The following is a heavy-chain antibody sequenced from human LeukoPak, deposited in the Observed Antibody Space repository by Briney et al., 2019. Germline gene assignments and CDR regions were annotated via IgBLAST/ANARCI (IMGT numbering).Heavy chain of an antibody. J-gene: IGHJ4*01. Sequence: PGGSLRLSCAASGSTFSTYGMSWVRQAPGKGLEWVSSISGSGGSTFYADSVKGRFTISRDNSKNTLYLQMNSLRAEDTAVYYCAKVRDSSSLGWGHGTLVTVSS. V-gene: IGHV3-23*01. CDR3: AKVRDSSSLG. CDR1: GSTFSTYG. D-gene: IGHD6-19*01. CDR2: ISGSGGST.